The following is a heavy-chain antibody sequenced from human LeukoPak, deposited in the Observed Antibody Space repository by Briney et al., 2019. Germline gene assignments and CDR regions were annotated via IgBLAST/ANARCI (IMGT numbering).Heavy chain of an antibody. D-gene: IGHD6-13*01. J-gene: IGHJ5*02. CDR1: GGSISSYY. CDR3: ARFSLSSWYNWFDP. CDR2: IYYSGST. Sequence: PSETLSLTCTVSGGSISSYYWSWIQQPPSKGLEWIGYIYYSGSTNYNPSLKSRVTISVDTSKNQFSLKLSSVTAAATAVYYCARFSLSSWYNWFDPWGQGTLVTVSS. V-gene: IGHV4-59*01.